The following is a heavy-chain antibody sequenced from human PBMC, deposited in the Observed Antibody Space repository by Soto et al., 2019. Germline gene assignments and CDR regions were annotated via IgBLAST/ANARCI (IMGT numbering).Heavy chain of an antibody. Sequence: LSLSCTASGCTFSSYAMSWVRQAPGKGLEWIGYIYSSGYTYYTPSLSSRVSISLDTSKNQFSLNMTSVTAAATAVYFCSRASLDVLVPITDSWGQGTLVTVSS. D-gene: IGHD3-10*01. CDR1: GCTFSSYA. V-gene: IGHV4-30-4*08. J-gene: IGHJ4*02. CDR2: IYSSGYT. CDR3: SRASLDVLVPITDS.